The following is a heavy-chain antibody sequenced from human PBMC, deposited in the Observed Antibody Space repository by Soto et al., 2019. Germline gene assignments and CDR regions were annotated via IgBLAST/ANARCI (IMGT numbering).Heavy chain of an antibody. CDR3: ARGDCSSTSCYDASYYYMDV. D-gene: IGHD2-2*01. CDR1: GYTFTGYY. V-gene: IGHV1-2*04. CDR2: INPNSGGT. Sequence: ASVKVSCKASGYTFTGYYMHWVRQAPGQGLEWMGWINPNSGGTNYAQKFQGWVTMTRDTSISTAYMELSRLRSDDTAVYYCARGDCSSTSCYDASYYYMDVWGKGTTVTVSS. J-gene: IGHJ6*03.